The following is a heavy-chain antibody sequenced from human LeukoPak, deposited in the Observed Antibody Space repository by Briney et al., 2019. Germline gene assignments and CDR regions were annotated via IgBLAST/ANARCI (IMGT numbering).Heavy chain of an antibody. V-gene: IGHV3-7*01. Sequence: GGSLRLSCAASGFTFSNYWMSWVRQAPGKGLEWVANIKQDGSEKYYVDSVKGRFTISRDNAKNSLYLQMNSLRAEDTAVYYCASLRYFDWFPYWGQGTLVTVSS. CDR2: IKQDGSEK. J-gene: IGHJ4*02. CDR3: ASLRYFDWFPY. D-gene: IGHD3-9*01. CDR1: GFTFSNYW.